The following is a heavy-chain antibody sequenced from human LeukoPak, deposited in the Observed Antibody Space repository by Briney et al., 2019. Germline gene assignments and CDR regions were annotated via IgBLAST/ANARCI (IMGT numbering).Heavy chain of an antibody. J-gene: IGHJ6*03. CDR1: GGSISSYY. V-gene: IGHV4-4*07. CDR2: IYTSGSS. D-gene: IGHD2-2*01. CDR3: AREGYCSGTTCSYYYYHYMDV. Sequence: SETLSLTCTVSGGSISSYYWSWIRQPAGKGLEWIGRIYTSGSSNYSPSLKSRVTMSVDTSKNQFSLKLSSVTAADTAVYYCAREGYCSGTTCSYYYYHYMDVWGKGTTVTVSS.